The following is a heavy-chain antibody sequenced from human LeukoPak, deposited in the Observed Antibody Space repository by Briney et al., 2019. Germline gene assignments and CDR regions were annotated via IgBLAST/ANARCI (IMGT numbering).Heavy chain of an antibody. J-gene: IGHJ4*02. V-gene: IGHV3-53*01. D-gene: IGHD6-13*01. CDR3: AKDRYSIWFLTIDH. CDR1: GFTVSSNY. CDR2: IYSGGST. Sequence: AGSLRLSCAASGFTVSSNYMSWVRQAPGKGLEWVSIIYSGGSTFYADSVKGRFTISRDNSKNTLYLQMNSLRAEDTAVYYCAKDRYSIWFLTIDHWGQGTLVTVSS.